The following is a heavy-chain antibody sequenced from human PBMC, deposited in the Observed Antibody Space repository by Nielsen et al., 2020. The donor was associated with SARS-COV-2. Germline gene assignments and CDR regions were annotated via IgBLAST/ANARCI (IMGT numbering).Heavy chain of an antibody. CDR2: IGTAGDT. V-gene: IGHV3-13*01. J-gene: IGHJ6*02. D-gene: IGHD3-10*01. CDR1: GFTFSSYD. CDR3: ARGRGAGMDV. Sequence: GESLKISCAASGFTFSSYDMHWVRQATGKGLEWVSAIGTAGDTYYPGSVKGRFTISRGNAKNSLYLQMNSLRAGDTAVYYCARGRGAGMDVWGQGTTVTVSS.